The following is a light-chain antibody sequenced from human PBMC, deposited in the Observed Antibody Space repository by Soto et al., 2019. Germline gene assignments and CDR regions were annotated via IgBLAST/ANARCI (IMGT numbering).Light chain of an antibody. CDR1: QSINSY. CDR2: GAS. V-gene: IGKV1-39*01. J-gene: IGKJ2*01. Sequence: DIQMTQSPSSLSASVGDRVTVTCRASQSINSYLNWYQQKPGKAPNLLIFGASRLQSGVPSRFSGGGSGTDYTLTISSLQPEDFATYYCQQSFSAPRYTFCQGTKLEIK. CDR3: QQSFSAPRYT.